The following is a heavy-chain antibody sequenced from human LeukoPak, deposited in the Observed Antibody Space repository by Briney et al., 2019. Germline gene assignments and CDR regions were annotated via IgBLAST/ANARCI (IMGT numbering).Heavy chain of an antibody. CDR2: IWHDGSHK. CDR3: AREILGSGSYPDF. D-gene: IGHD3-10*01. Sequence: GGSLRLSCAASGFTFNTYAMHWVRQAPGPGLEWVALIWHDGSHKFYSNSVRGQFTISRDNSKNTVYLQMNNLRPEDTAVYYCAREILGSGSYPDFWGQGTLTVSS. V-gene: IGHV3-33*01. J-gene: IGHJ4*02. CDR1: GFTFNTYA.